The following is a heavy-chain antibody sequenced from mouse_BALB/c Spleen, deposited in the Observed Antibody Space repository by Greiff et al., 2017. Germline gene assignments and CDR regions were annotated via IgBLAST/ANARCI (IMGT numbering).Heavy chain of an antibody. D-gene: IGHD2-1*01. CDR3: ASYGNYVYAMDY. Sequence: VQLKQSGGGLVKPGGSLKLSCAASGFTFSSYAMSWVRQTPEKRLEWVASISSGGSTYYPDSVKGRFTISRDNARNILYLQMSSLRSEDTAMYYCASYGNYVYAMDYWGQGTSVTVSS. CDR1: GFTFSSYA. J-gene: IGHJ4*01. CDR2: ISSGGST. V-gene: IGHV5-6-5*01.